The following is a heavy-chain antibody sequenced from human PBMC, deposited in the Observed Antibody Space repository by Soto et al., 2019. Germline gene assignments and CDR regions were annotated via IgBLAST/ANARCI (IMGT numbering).Heavy chain of an antibody. V-gene: IGHV4-31*03. CDR2: IYYSGST. Sequence: QVQLQESGPGLVMPSQTLSLTCTVSGGSISSGGYYWSWIRQHPGKGLEWIGYIYYSGSTYYNPSLTSRVTISVDTSKNQFSLKLSSVTAADTAVYYCAREDRRGYCSSTSCYGPIDPWGQGTLVTVSS. CDR1: GGSISSGGYY. CDR3: AREDRRGYCSSTSCYGPIDP. J-gene: IGHJ5*02. D-gene: IGHD2-2*01.